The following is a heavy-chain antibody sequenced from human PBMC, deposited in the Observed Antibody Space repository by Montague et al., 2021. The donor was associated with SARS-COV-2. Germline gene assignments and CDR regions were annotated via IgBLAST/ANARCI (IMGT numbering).Heavy chain of an antibody. V-gene: IGHV3-23*01. J-gene: IGHJ4*02. CDR2: IGGSGDT. D-gene: IGHD2-15*01. CDR3: AKEMGHGRPFDY. Sequence: SGFIFRKVAMSWVRQAPGKGLEWVSAIGGSGDTYYADSVKGRFAISRGNSKNTLYLQMNSLRADDTAVYYCAKEMGHGRPFDYWGQGALVTVSS. CDR1: GFIFRKVA.